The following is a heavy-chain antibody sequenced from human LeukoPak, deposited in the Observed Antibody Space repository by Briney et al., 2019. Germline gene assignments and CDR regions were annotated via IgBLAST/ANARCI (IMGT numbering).Heavy chain of an antibody. V-gene: IGHV1-2*02. D-gene: IGHD6-19*01. CDR1: GYMFTSYG. J-gene: IGHJ4*02. CDR2: INPNSGGT. Sequence: ASVKVSCKASGYMFTSYGISWLRQAPGQGLEWMGWINPNSGGTNYAQNFQGRVTMTRDTSISTAYMELSRLRSDDTAIYYCAREGRVAGHYVVDYWGQGTLVIVSS. CDR3: AREGRVAGHYVVDY.